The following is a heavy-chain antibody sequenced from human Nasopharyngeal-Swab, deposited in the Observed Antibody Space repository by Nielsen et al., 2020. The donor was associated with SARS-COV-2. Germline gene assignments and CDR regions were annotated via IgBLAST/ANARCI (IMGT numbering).Heavy chain of an antibody. D-gene: IGHD6-13*01. CDR3: VRGPSDSSLLN. Sequence: GGSLRLSCAASGFTFSDYYMSWIRQAPGKGLEWVSYISSSGSTIYYADSVKGRFTISRDNAKNSLYLQVNSLRAEDTAVYYCVRGPSDSSLLNWGQGTLVTVSS. V-gene: IGHV3-11*04. CDR1: GFTFSDYY. J-gene: IGHJ4*02. CDR2: ISSSGSTI.